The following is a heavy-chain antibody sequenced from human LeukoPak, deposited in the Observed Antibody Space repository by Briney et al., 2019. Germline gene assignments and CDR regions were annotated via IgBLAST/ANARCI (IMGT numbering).Heavy chain of an antibody. J-gene: IGHJ3*01. D-gene: IGHD4-17*01. CDR1: GFTFSKYG. CDR2: VWYSGKTK. V-gene: IGHV3-33*01. Sequence: GGSLRLSCAGTGFTFSKYGMHCFRQAPGLGLEWVATVWYSGKTKYYSDSVKGRFTISRDNSRSTLYLQLTSLIAEDTALYYCASNGDDTEISVWGQGTLVTVSS. CDR3: ASNGDDTEISV.